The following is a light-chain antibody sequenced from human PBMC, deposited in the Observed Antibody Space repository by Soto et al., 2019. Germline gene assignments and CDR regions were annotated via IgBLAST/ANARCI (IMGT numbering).Light chain of an antibody. CDR3: QKHNSAPLF. J-gene: IGKJ3*01. CDR1: QSISGN. CDR2: ATS. V-gene: IGKV1-27*01. Sequence: MTQSPATLSVSPWQVGTLSCRASQSISGNLAWYQQKPGKVPKLLIYATSTLQSGVPSRFSGSGFGTDFTLTISSLQPEDVATYYCQKHNSAPLFVGTGTKVDIK.